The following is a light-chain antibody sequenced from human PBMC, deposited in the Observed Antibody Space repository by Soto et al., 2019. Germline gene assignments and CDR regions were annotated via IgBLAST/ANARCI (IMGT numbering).Light chain of an antibody. CDR2: TTS. CDR1: QSVRRD. CDR3: QQGFSRPRT. Sequence: DIQMTQSPSSLSASVGDRVTITCRASQSVRRDLNWYQQRPGKAPKLLIYTTSNLEGVVPSRFSGSGYGTDFTLTMSNLHPEAFATYFCQQGFSRPRTFGLGTKVDIK. J-gene: IGKJ1*01. V-gene: IGKV1-39*01.